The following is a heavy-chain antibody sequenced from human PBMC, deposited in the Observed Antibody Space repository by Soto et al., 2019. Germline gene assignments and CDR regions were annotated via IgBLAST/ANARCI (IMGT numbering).Heavy chain of an antibody. D-gene: IGHD1-1*01. Sequence: QVLLVETGGGVVQPGKSLRLSCAASGCTLRTFGMHWVRQAPGKGLEWVSVIWNDGSKKFYADSVKGRFTISRDNSNNTLYLQMDSLRPEDTAVYYCVTGNQNFFDYWGQGTLVTVSS. CDR3: VTGNQNFFDY. J-gene: IGHJ4*02. CDR1: GCTLRTFG. CDR2: IWNDGSKK. V-gene: IGHV3-33*01.